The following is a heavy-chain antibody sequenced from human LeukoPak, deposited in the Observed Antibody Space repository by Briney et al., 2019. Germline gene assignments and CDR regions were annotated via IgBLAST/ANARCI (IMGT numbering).Heavy chain of an antibody. D-gene: IGHD3-22*01. CDR2: ISSTSIYR. CDR3: ARDLGQYYDTSDNWFDP. J-gene: IGHJ5*02. V-gene: IGHV3-21*01. CDR1: GFTFSRYS. Sequence: GGSLRVSCSASGFTFSRYSMNWVRQAPGKGLEWVSSISSTSIYRYYADSVKGRFTISRDNSKNTLYLQMNSLRAEDTAVYYCARDLGQYYDTSDNWFDPWGQGTLVTVSS.